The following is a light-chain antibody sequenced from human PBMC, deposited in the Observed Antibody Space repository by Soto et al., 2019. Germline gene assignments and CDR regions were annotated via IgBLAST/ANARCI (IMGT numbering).Light chain of an antibody. CDR2: YDS. J-gene: IGLJ1*01. CDR1: NIGSKR. V-gene: IGLV3-21*04. Sequence: SSDLTQPPSVSVAPEKTARLTCGGDNIGSKRVHWYRQKPGQAPVLVIYYDSDRPSGIPERFSGSNSGNTATLTINRVEAGDEADYYCQVWDITTDHYVFGTGTKVTVL. CDR3: QVWDITTDHYV.